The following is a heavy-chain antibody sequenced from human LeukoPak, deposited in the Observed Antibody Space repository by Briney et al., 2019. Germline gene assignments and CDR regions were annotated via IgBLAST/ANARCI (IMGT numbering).Heavy chain of an antibody. CDR2: IYYSGST. D-gene: IGHD1-1*01. CDR1: GGSISNYY. J-gene: IGHJ6*02. V-gene: IGHV4-59*01. CDR3: ARVPGYYYYYGMDV. Sequence: SETLSLTCTVSGGSISNYYWSWIRQPPGKGLEWIGYIYYSGSTNYNPSLKSRVTISVDTSKNQFSLKVSSVTAADTAVYYCARVPGYYYYYGMDVWGQGTTVTVSS.